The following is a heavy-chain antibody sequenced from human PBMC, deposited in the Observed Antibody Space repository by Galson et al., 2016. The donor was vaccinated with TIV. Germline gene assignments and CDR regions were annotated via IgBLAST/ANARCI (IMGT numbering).Heavy chain of an antibody. D-gene: IGHD1-1*01. J-gene: IGHJ6*02. CDR1: GDSVSGNTAA. V-gene: IGHV6-1*01. CDR3: SRGNWNDGMVGAMDV. Sequence: CAISGDSVSGNTAAWNWVRQSPSRGLEWLGRTYYTSKWNTDYAVSVKGRIIIRPDTSMNQVSLQLSSVIPDDTAVYYCSRGNWNDGMVGAMDVWGRGTTVTVSS. CDR2: TYYTSKWNT.